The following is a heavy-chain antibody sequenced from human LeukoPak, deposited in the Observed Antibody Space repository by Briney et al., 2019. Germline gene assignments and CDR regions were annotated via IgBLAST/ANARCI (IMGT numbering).Heavy chain of an antibody. CDR3: ARNVFSS. CDR1: GFTVSSNY. Sequence: GGSLRLSCAASGFTVSSNYMSWVRQAPGKGLEWVSVIYSDGSTYYADSVKGRFTISRDNFKNTLYLQMNSLRAEDTAVYYCARNVFSSWGQGTLVTVSS. CDR2: IYSDGST. J-gene: IGHJ5*02. V-gene: IGHV3-53*01.